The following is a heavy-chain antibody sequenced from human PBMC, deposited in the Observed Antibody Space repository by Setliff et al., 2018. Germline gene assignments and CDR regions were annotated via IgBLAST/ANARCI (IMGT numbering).Heavy chain of an antibody. Sequence: GGSLRLSCAASGFGFSSYAMNWVRQAPGKGLQWVSNINAGGYNTYYADSVKGRFTISRDNSKNTVYLQMNSLRAEDTAVYYCARELTIVVPPALARDVWGKGTTVTVSS. J-gene: IGHJ6*04. CDR2: INAGGYNT. CDR1: GFGFSSYA. D-gene: IGHD2-2*01. V-gene: IGHV3-23*01. CDR3: ARELTIVVPPALARDV.